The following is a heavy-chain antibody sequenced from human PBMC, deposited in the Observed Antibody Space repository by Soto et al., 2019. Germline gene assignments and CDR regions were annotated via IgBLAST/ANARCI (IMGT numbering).Heavy chain of an antibody. Sequence: GASVKVSCKASGYTFTSYGISWVRQAPGQGLEWMGWISAYNGNTNYAQKLQGRVTMTTDTSTSTAYMELRSLRSDDTAVYYCARLEKHKGYYGMDVWGQGATVTVSS. CDR1: GYTFTSYG. CDR2: ISAYNGNT. J-gene: IGHJ6*02. CDR3: ARLEKHKGYYGMDV. V-gene: IGHV1-18*04. D-gene: IGHD1-1*01.